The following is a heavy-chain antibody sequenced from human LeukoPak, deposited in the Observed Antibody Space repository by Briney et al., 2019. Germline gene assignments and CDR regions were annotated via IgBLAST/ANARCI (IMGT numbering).Heavy chain of an antibody. CDR3: AREGGYSGYDSYYYYYMDV. V-gene: IGHV1-18*01. CDR1: GYTFTSYG. Sequence: ASVKVSCKASGYTFTSYGISWVRQAPGQGLEWMGWISAYNGNTNYAQKLQGRVTMTTDTSTSTAYMELSSLRSEDTAVYYCAREGGYSGYDSYYYYYMDVWGKGTTVTVSS. J-gene: IGHJ6*03. CDR2: ISAYNGNT. D-gene: IGHD5-12*01.